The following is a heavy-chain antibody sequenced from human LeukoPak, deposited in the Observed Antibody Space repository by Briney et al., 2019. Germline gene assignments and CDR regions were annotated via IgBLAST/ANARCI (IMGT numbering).Heavy chain of an antibody. CDR2: IIGISSYI. J-gene: IGHJ4*02. D-gene: IGHD1-26*01. CDR3: AREEYSGSYYFDY. CDR1: GFTFSSYR. V-gene: IGHV3-21*01. Sequence: GGSLRLSCAASGFTFSSYRMNWVRQAPGKGLECVLSIIGISSYIYYADSVKGRFTISRDNAKNSLYLQMNSLRAEDTAVYYCAREEYSGSYYFDYWGQGTLVTVSS.